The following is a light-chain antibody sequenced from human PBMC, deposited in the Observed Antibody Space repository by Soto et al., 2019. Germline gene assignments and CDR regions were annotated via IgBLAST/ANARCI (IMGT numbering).Light chain of an antibody. J-gene: IGLJ1*01. V-gene: IGLV2-11*01. Sequence: QSALTQPRSVSGSPGQSVTISCTGTSSDVGGYNYVSWYQQHPGKAPKLMIYDVSKRPSGVPDRFSGSKSGNTASLTISGLQADDDADYYCCSYAGSYTFYVFVTGTKLTVL. CDR1: SSDVGGYNY. CDR2: DVS. CDR3: CSYAGSYTFYV.